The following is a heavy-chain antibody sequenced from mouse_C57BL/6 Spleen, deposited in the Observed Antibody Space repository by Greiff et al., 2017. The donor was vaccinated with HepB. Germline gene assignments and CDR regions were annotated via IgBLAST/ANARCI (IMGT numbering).Heavy chain of an antibody. CDR1: GYTFTSYW. J-gene: IGHJ4*01. D-gene: IGHD1-1*01. V-gene: IGHV1-72*01. Sequence: VKLQQPGAELVKPGASVKLSCKASGYTFTSYWMHWVKQRPGRGLEWIGRIDPNSGGTKYNEKFKSKATLTVDKPSSTAYMQLSSLTSEDSAVYYCATTVVAYYYAMDYWGQGTSVTVSS. CDR2: IDPNSGGT. CDR3: ATTVVAYYYAMDY.